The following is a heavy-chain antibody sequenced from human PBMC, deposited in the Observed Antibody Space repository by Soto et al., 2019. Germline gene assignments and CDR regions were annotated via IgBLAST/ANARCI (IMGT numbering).Heavy chain of an antibody. Sequence: GGSLRLSCAASGFTLSSYWPSWVRQAPGKGLEWVANIKHDGSEKYYVDSVKGRFTISRDNAKNSLYLQMNSLRAEDTAVYYCARMELTYYDFWSGYPTYNWFDPWGQGTLVTVSS. CDR2: IKHDGSEK. CDR1: GFTLSSYW. V-gene: IGHV3-7*01. J-gene: IGHJ5*02. CDR3: ARMELTYYDFWSGYPTYNWFDP. D-gene: IGHD3-3*01.